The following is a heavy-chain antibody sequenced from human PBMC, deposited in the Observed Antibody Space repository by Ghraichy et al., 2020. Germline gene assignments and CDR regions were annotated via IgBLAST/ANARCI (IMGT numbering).Heavy chain of an antibody. V-gene: IGHV4-59*08. Sequence: SETLSLTCTVSGGSISSYYWSWIRQPPGKGLEWIGYIYYSGSTNYNPSLKSRVTISVDTSKNQFSLKLSSVTAADTAVYYCARHRDYVWGSYRAQNWFDPWGQGTLVTVSS. CDR1: GGSISSYY. D-gene: IGHD3-16*02. J-gene: IGHJ5*02. CDR3: ARHRDYVWGSYRAQNWFDP. CDR2: IYYSGST.